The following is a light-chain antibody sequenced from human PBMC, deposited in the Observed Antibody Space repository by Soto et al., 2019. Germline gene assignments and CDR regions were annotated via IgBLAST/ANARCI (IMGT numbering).Light chain of an antibody. CDR2: LDSDGSH. J-gene: IGLJ2*01. Sequence: QSVLTQSPSASAPLGAWVNLTCTLSSGHSSYAIAWHQQQPEKGPRYLMKLDSDGSHTKGDAIPDRFSGSSSGAERYLTISSLQSEDEADYYCQTWGSGSHVVFGGGTKLTVL. V-gene: IGLV4-69*01. CDR3: QTWGSGSHVV. CDR1: SGHSSYA.